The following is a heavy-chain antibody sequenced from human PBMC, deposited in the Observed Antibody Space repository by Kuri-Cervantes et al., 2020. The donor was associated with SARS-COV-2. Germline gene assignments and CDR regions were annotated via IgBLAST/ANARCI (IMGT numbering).Heavy chain of an antibody. CDR2: IYYSGST. D-gene: IGHD6-13*01. CDR1: GGSISSYY. J-gene: IGHJ4*02. Sequence: SETLSLTCTVSGGSISSYYWSWIRQPPGKGLEWIGYIYYSGSTNYNPSLKSRVTISVDTSKNQFSLKLSSVTAADTAVYYCAREKQLGIDHWGQGTLVTVSS. V-gene: IGHV4-59*01. CDR3: AREKQLGIDH.